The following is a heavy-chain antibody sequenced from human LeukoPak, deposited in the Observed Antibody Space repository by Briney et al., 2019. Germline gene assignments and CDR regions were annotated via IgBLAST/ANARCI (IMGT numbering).Heavy chain of an antibody. J-gene: IGHJ4*02. CDR3: AKTTAGYSSGRYPGWPVDY. CDR1: GFTFGSHA. CDR2: ISGLGGST. Sequence: GGSVRLSSPASGFTFGSHAMFWVRQAAGNGLEWGSGISGLGGSTFYADSGKGRFTIPRDNSENTVYLQMNSLRADDTAVYYCAKTTAGYSSGRYPGWPVDYWGQGTLVTVSS. V-gene: IGHV3-23*01. D-gene: IGHD6-19*01.